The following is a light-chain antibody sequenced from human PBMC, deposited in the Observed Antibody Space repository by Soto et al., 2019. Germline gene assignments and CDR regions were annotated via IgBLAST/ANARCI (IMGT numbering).Light chain of an antibody. CDR2: KTD. CDR1: NSNIGGRNY. CDR3: ASWDDSLSGVL. Sequence: QSVLTQPPSASGTPGQKVTISCSGSNSNIGGRNYVFWYRQLPGTAPKLLIYKTDQRPSGVPDRFSATRSGSSASLAISGLRSEDEADYYCASWDDSLSGVLFGGGTKLTVL. V-gene: IGLV1-47*01. J-gene: IGLJ2*01.